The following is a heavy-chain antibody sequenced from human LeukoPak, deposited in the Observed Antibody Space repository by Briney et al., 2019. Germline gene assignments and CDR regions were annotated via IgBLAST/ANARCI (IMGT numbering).Heavy chain of an antibody. CDR2: FSGSGGST. V-gene: IGHV3-23*01. J-gene: IGHJ4*02. CDR3: ARGLVPAAVEFDY. D-gene: IGHD2-2*01. CDR1: GFTFSSYA. Sequence: PGGSLRLSCAASGFTFSSYAMSWVRQAPGKGLEWVSGFSGSGGSTYYGESVKGRFTISRDNSKNTLYLQMNSLRAEDTATYYCARGLVPAAVEFDYWGQGTLVTVSS.